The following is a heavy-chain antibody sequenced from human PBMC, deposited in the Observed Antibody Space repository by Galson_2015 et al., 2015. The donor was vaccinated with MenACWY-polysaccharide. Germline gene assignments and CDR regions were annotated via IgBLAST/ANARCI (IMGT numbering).Heavy chain of an antibody. V-gene: IGHV3-30-3*01. CDR2: ISYDETNK. Sequence: SLRLSCAAFGFTFNSYAMHWVRQAPGKGLEWLAVISYDETNKYYADSVKGRFTISRDNSKNTLYLQMNSLRAEDTAVFYCARAYCDRITCYGIDVWGQGTTVAVSS. J-gene: IGHJ6*02. CDR3: ARAYCDRITCYGIDV. D-gene: IGHD2/OR15-2a*01. CDR1: GFTFNSYA.